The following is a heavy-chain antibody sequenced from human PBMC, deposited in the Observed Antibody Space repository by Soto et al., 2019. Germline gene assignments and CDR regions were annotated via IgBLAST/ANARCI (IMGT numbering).Heavy chain of an antibody. Sequence: RGESLKISCKGSGYSFTSYWISWVRQMPGKGLEWMGRIDPSDSYTNYSPSFQGHVTISADKSISTAYLQWSSLKASDTAMYYCASSASGLAGYWGQGTLVTVSS. CDR3: ASSASGLAGY. CDR2: IDPSDSYT. V-gene: IGHV5-10-1*01. CDR1: GYSFTSYW. D-gene: IGHD1-26*01. J-gene: IGHJ4*02.